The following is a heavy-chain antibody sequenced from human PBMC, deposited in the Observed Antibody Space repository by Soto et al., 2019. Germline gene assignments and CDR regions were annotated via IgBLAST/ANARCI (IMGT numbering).Heavy chain of an antibody. V-gene: IGHV3-53*01. D-gene: IGHD1-1*01. Sequence: EVPLVESGGGLIQPGGSLRLSCAASGFTVSSNYMSWVRQAPGKGLEWVSVIYSGGSTYYADSVKGRFTISRDNSKNTLYLQMNSLRAEDTAVYYCATSLEQDYYYGMDVWGQGTTVTVSS. CDR3: ATSLEQDYYYGMDV. J-gene: IGHJ6*02. CDR2: IYSGGST. CDR1: GFTVSSNY.